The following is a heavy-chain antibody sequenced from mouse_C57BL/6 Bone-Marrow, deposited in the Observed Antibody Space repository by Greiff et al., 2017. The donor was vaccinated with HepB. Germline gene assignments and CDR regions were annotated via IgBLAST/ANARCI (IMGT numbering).Heavy chain of an antibody. J-gene: IGHJ3*01. V-gene: IGHV5-4*01. CDR3: ASPAYYREAWVAY. CDR2: ISDGGSYT. CDR1: GFTFSSYA. Sequence: EVQGVVSGGGLVKPGGSLKLSCAASGFTFSSYAMSWVRQTPEKRLEWVATISDGGSYTYYPDNVKGRFTISRDNAKNNQYLQMSHLKSEDTAMYYCASPAYYREAWVAYWGQGTLVTVSA. D-gene: IGHD2-14*01.